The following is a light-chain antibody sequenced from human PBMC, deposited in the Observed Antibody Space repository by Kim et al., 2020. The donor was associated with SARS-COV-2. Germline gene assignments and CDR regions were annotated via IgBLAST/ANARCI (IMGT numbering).Light chain of an antibody. CDR1: SSDVGSYNV. CDR3: CSYAGSVV. V-gene: IGLV2-23*01. Sequence: PGQSHTKPCTANSSDVGSYNVVAWYRQQPGKAPTLMIYEGSKRPSGVSNRFSGSKSGNTVSLSISGIQAEDEADYYCCSYAGSVVFGGGTQRTFL. CDR2: EGS. J-gene: IGLJ2*01.